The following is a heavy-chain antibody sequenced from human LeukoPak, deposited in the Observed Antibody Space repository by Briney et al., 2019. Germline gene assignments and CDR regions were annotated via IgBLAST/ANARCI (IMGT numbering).Heavy chain of an antibody. CDR2: ISAYNGNT. D-gene: IGHD1-20*01. J-gene: IGHJ6*03. CDR1: GGTFSSYA. CDR3: ARDRFGITGTTYYYYMDV. V-gene: IGHV1-18*01. Sequence: ASVKVSCKASGGTFSSYAISWVRQAPGQGLEWMGWISAYNGNTNYAQKLQGRVTMTTDTSTSTAYMELRSLRSDDTAVYYCARDRFGITGTTYYYYMDVWGKGTTVTVSS.